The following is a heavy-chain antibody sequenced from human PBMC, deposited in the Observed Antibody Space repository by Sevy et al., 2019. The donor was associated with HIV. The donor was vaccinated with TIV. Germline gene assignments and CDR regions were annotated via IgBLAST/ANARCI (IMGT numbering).Heavy chain of an antibody. J-gene: IGHJ4*02. Sequence: GGSLRLSCEVSGFNFRSYWMSWVRQAPGKGLEWVANIKHDGSEQYYLDSVKGRFTVSRDNGKKSLYLQMTSLRVDDAEMNYCARERQEEDKSGAKFDYWGRGTLVTVSS. CDR1: GFNFRSYW. D-gene: IGHD3-10*01. V-gene: IGHV3-7*01. CDR3: ARERQEEDKSGAKFDY. CDR2: IKHDGSEQ.